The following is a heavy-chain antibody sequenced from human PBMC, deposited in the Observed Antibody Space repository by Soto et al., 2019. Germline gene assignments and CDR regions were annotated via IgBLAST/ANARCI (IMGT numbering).Heavy chain of an antibody. Sequence: QVQLQQWGAGLLKPSETLSRTCGVSGASLSGYYRSWIRQPPGKGLEWIGEINDSGSTSYNPSLKSRVTISVDTSKNQFSLKLSSVTAADTAVYYCAKHLGFCSGDGCYRGFDCWGQGTLVTVSS. CDR1: GASLSGYY. CDR2: INDSGST. J-gene: IGHJ4*02. D-gene: IGHD2-15*01. CDR3: AKHLGFCSGDGCYRGFDC. V-gene: IGHV4-34*01.